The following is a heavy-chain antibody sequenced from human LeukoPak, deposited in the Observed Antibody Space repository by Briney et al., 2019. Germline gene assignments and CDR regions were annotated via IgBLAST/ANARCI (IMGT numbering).Heavy chain of an antibody. CDR1: GFTFSSYA. CDR3: AKYYYGP. CDR2: ISYDGSNK. Sequence: GGSLRLSCASSGFTFSSYAFHWVRQAPGKGLEWVAAISYDGSNKYHADSVKGRFTISRDTSKNTLYLQMNSLRAEDTAVYYCAKYYYGPWGQGTLVTVSS. J-gene: IGHJ5*02. V-gene: IGHV3-30-3*01. D-gene: IGHD3-10*01.